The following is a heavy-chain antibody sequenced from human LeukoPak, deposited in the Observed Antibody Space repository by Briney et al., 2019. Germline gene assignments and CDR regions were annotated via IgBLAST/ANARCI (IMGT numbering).Heavy chain of an antibody. V-gene: IGHV3-21*01. CDR1: GFTFSSYS. CDR3: ARSRDGYNNAFDI. Sequence: PGGSLRLSCAAYGFTFSSYSMNWVRQAPGKGLEWVSSISSSSSYIYYADSVKGRFTISRDNAKNSLYLQMNSLRAGDTAVYYCARSRDGYNNAFDIWGQGTMVTVSS. J-gene: IGHJ3*02. CDR2: ISSSSSYI. D-gene: IGHD5-24*01.